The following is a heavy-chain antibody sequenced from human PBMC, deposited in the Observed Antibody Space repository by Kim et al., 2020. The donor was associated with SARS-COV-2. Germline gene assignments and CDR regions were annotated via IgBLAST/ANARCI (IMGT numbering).Heavy chain of an antibody. CDR1: GGSFSGYY. V-gene: IGHV4-34*01. D-gene: IGHD1-7*01. CDR3: ARYYNWNYVGAGMDV. Sequence: SETLSLTCAVYGGSFSGYYWSWIRQPPGKGLEWIGEINHSGSTNYNPSLKSRVTISVDTSKNQFSLKLSSVTAADTAVYYCARYYNWNYVGAGMDVWGQGTTVTVSS. CDR2: INHSGST. J-gene: IGHJ6*02.